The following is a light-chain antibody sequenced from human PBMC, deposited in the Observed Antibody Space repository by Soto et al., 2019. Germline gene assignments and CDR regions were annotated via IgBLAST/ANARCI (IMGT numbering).Light chain of an antibody. Sequence: DSRIKQSPTSLSASVGDRDTITCRASQDIRNFVAWYQQKPGKAPKLLIYAASTLQSGVPSRFSGSGSGTDFTLTINSLQPEDVATYSCQKYSSVPVFGPGTKVEIK. CDR1: QDIRNF. J-gene: IGKJ3*01. V-gene: IGKV1-27*01. CDR3: QKYSSVPV. CDR2: AAS.